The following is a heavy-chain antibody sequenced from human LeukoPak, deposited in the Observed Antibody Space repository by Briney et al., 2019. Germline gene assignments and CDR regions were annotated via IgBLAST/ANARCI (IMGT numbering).Heavy chain of an antibody. Sequence: ASVKVSCKASGYTFTGYYLHWVRQAPGQGLEWMGWISPDSGGTNYAQKFQGRVTMTRDASISTAFMEVTKLRSDDTAVYYCARFGAPQWSAAPLGINALDVWGQGTMVTVSS. CDR1: GYTFTGYY. CDR3: ARFGAPQWSAAPLGINALDV. V-gene: IGHV1-2*02. D-gene: IGHD3-10*01. J-gene: IGHJ3*01. CDR2: ISPDSGGT.